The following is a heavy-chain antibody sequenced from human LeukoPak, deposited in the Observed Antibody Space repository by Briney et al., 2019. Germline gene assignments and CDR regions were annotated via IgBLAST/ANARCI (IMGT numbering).Heavy chain of an antibody. CDR1: GFTFDDYA. D-gene: IGHD2-21*02. Sequence: SGGSLRLSCAASGFTFDDYAMHWVRHAPGKGLEWVSGISWNSGSIGYADPVKGRFTISRDNAKNSLYLQMNSLRAEDMALYYCAKGLRGVVVTGAFDIWGQGTMVTVSS. CDR3: AKGLRGVVVTGAFDI. J-gene: IGHJ3*02. CDR2: ISWNSGSI. V-gene: IGHV3-9*03.